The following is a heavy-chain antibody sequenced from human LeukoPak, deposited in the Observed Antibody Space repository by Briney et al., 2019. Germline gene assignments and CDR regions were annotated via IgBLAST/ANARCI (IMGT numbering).Heavy chain of an antibody. D-gene: IGHD6-13*01. CDR3: ARRIAAAAAPYYFDY. Sequence: GGSLRLSCAASGFTFSSYWVHWVRQAPGKGLLWVSRINSDGSSTSYADSVKGRFTISRDNAKNTLYLQMNSLRAEDTAVYYCARRIAAAAAPYYFDYWGQGTLVTVSS. J-gene: IGHJ4*02. CDR1: GFTFSSYW. V-gene: IGHV3-74*01. CDR2: INSDGSST.